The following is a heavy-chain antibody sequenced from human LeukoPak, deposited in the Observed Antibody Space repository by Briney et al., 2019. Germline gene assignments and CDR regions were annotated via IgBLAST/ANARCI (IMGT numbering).Heavy chain of an antibody. V-gene: IGHV3-7*01. CDR2: IKHDGSEQ. J-gene: IGHJ4*02. D-gene: IGHD4-17*01. CDR1: GFTFSSYW. Sequence: PGGSLRLSCEASGFTFSSYWMDWVRQAQGKGLELVANIKHDGSEQYYVDSVKGRFTISRDNGRNLLYLQMNSLRVEDTAVYYCARDKYGAYSDFWGQGTLVTVSS. CDR3: ARDKYGAYSDF.